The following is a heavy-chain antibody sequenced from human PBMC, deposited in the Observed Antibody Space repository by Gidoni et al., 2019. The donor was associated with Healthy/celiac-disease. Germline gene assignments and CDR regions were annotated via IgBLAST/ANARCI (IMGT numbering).Heavy chain of an antibody. CDR3: ARGVAYCGGDCLSRFDP. CDR2: LNPHIGTT. J-gene: IGHJ5*02. V-gene: IGHV1-8*01. CDR1: GYTFTSYD. Sequence: QVQLVQSGAEVKKPGASVKVSCKAAGYTFTSYDINWVRQATGQGLEWMGWLNPHIGTTGYAQKFQGRVTMPRNTSLSTAYMELSSLSSEDTAVYYCARGVAYCGGDCLSRFDPWGQGTLVTVSS. D-gene: IGHD2-21*01.